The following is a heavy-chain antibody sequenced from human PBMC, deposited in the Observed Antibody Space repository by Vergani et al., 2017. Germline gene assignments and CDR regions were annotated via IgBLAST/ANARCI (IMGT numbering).Heavy chain of an antibody. CDR1: GFTFDDYA. CDR2: ISWNSGSI. J-gene: IGHJ4*02. V-gene: IGHV3-9*01. CDR3: AKGTSYCGGDCYSNFDY. D-gene: IGHD2-21*02. Sequence: EVQLVESGGGLVQPGRSLRLSCAASGFTFDDYAMHWVRQAPGKGLEWVSGISWNSGSIGYADSVKGRFTISRDNAKNSLYLQMNSLRAEDTAVYYCAKGTSYCGGDCYSNFDYWGQGTLVTVSS.